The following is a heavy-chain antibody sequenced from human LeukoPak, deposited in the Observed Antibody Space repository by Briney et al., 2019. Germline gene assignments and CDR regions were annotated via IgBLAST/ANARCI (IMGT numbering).Heavy chain of an antibody. J-gene: IGHJ5*02. CDR2: IIPILGIA. D-gene: IGHD3-10*01. V-gene: IGHV1-69*04. CDR1: GDTFSSYA. Sequence: ASVKVSCKASGDTFSSYAISWGRQAPGQGLEWMGRIIPILGIANYPQKFQGRVTITADKSTSTAYMELSSLRAGDTAVYYCAGITMVRGVIGNWFDPWGQGTLVTVSS. CDR3: AGITMVRGVIGNWFDP.